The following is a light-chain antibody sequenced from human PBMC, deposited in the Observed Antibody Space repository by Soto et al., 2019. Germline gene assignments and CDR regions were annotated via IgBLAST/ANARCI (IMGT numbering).Light chain of an antibody. CDR2: TAS. V-gene: IGKV1-27*01. J-gene: IGKJ5*01. CDR3: QKYNSALT. CDR1: QDISNY. Sequence: DIQMTQSPSSLSASIGDTVTITCRASQDISNYLAWYQQTPGKVPKLLIYTASTLQSGVPSRFSGSGSGTDFTLTISSLQPEDVATYYCQKYNSALTVGKGTRLEIK.